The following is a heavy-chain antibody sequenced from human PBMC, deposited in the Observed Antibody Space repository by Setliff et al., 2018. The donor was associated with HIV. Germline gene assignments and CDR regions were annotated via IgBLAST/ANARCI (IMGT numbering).Heavy chain of an antibody. CDR3: ARGGDDYGPGTWTLDF. CDR2: INGNSGAT. Sequence: GASVKVSCKASGYTFNGYYVHWVRQAPGQGLEWMGWINGNSGATNYAQKCQGRVTITRDTSTYTAYMEMTRLRSDDTAVYSCARGGDDYGPGTWTLDFWGQGTLVTVSS. J-gene: IGHJ4*02. D-gene: IGHD3-10*01. CDR1: GYTFNGYY. V-gene: IGHV1-2*02.